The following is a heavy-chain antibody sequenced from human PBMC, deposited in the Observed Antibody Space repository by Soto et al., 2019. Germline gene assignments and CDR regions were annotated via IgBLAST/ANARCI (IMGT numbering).Heavy chain of an antibody. CDR2: IYYSGST. V-gene: IGHV4-30-4*01. CDR1: GGSISSGDYY. J-gene: IGHJ5*02. Sequence: SETLSLTCTVSGGSISSGDYYWSWIRQPPGKGLEWIGYIYYSGSTYYNPSLKSRVTISVDTSKNQFSLKLSSVTAADTAVYYCAGTYYDFWSGYNTENNWFDPWGQGTLVTVSS. D-gene: IGHD3-3*01. CDR3: AGTYYDFWSGYNTENNWFDP.